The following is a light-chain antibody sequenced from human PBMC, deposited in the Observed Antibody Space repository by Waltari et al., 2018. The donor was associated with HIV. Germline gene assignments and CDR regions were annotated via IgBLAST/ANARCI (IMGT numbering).Light chain of an antibody. V-gene: IGLV1-44*01. J-gene: IGLJ3*02. Sequence: QSVLTQPPSASGTPGQRVTISCSGSSSNIGSYTVNWYQQLPGTAPKLLIYSNNQWPSGVPDRFSGSKSGTSASLASSGLQSEDEADYYCAAWDDSLNGWVFGGGTKLTVL. CDR3: AAWDDSLNGWV. CDR2: SNN. CDR1: SSNIGSYT.